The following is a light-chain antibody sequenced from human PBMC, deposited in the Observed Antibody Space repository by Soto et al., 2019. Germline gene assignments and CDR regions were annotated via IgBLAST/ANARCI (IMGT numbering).Light chain of an antibody. CDR3: QPYGSSPST. Sequence: IVLTQSPGTLSLSPGERATLSCRASQSISATHLAWYQQRPGQAPRLLLYGASSRATGIPDRFRGSGSGKDFPLPTSRVEPEDFAVFYFQPYGSSPSTFVGGTKVEIK. V-gene: IGKV3-20*01. J-gene: IGKJ4*01. CDR2: GAS. CDR1: QSISATH.